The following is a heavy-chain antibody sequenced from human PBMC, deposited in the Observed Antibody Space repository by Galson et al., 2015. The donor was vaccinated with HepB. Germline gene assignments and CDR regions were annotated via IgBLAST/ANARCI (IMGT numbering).Heavy chain of an antibody. J-gene: IGHJ6*02. CDR1: GFTFSRYS. V-gene: IGHV3-48*01. CDR3: ARAADWNYGGANPIYYYGMDV. D-gene: IGHD1-7*01. CDR2: ISGSSSTI. Sequence: SLRLSCAASGFTFSRYSMNWVRQAPGKGLEWVSYISGSSSTIYYADSVKGRFTISRDNAKKSLYLRMNSLRAEDTAVYYCARAADWNYGGANPIYYYGMDVWGQGTTVTVSS.